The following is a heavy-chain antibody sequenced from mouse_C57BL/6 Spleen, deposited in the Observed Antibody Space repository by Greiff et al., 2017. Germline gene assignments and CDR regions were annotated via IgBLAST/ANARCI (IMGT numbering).Heavy chain of an antibody. CDR1: GYAFSSSW. V-gene: IGHV1-82*01. Sequence: QVQLKESGPELVKPGASVNISCKASGYAFSSSWMNWVKQRPGKGLEWIGRIYPGDGDTNYNGKFKGKATLTADKSSSTAYMQLSSLTSEDSSVYFCARSGSKGDYFDYWGQGTTLTVSS. CDR3: ARSGSKGDYFDY. D-gene: IGHD1-1*01. CDR2: IYPGDGDT. J-gene: IGHJ2*01.